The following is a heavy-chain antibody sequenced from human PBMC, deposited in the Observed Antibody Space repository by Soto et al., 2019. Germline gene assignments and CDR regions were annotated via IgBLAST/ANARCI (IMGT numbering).Heavy chain of an antibody. J-gene: IGHJ4*02. CDR2: ISGSGGST. Sequence: EVQLLESGGGLVQPGGSLRLSCAASGFTFSSYAMSWVRQAPGKGLEWVSAISGSGGSTYYADSVKGRFTISRDNSKNTLYLQMNSLRAEDTAIYYCAKKFLTDDYGGNSEGYWGQGTLVTVSS. CDR3: AKKFLTDDYGGNSEGY. D-gene: IGHD4-17*01. CDR1: GFTFSSYA. V-gene: IGHV3-23*01.